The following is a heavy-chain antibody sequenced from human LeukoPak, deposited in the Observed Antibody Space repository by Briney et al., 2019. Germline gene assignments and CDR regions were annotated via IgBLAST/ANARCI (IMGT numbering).Heavy chain of an antibody. V-gene: IGHV1-8*01. CDR3: ARVGCGGDCTNY. CDR1: GYTFTIYD. J-gene: IGHJ4*02. D-gene: IGHD2-21*02. Sequence: GASVTVSCTASGYTFTIYDINWVRQATGQGLEWMGWMNPNSGNTGYAQKFQGRVTMTRNTSISTAYMELSSLRSEDTAVYYCARVGCGGDCTNYWGQGTLVTVSS. CDR2: MNPNSGNT.